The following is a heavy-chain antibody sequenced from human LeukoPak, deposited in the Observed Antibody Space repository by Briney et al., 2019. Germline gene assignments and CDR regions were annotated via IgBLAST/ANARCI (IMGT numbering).Heavy chain of an antibody. CDR3: ARWSYYGPGSYRYYFDY. V-gene: IGHV3-20*04. CDR2: INWNGGST. D-gene: IGHD3-10*01. Sequence: GGSLRLSCAASGFTFDDYGMSWVRQAPGKGLEWVSGINWNGGSTGYADSVKGRFTISRDNAKNSLYLQMNSLRAEDTALYYCARWSYYGPGSYRYYFDYWGQGTLVTVSS. CDR1: GFTFDDYG. J-gene: IGHJ4*02.